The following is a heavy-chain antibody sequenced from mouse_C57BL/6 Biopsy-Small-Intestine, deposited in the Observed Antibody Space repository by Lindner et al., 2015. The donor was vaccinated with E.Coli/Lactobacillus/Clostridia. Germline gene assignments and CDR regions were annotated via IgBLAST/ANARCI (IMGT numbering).Heavy chain of an antibody. CDR1: GYTFADYW. D-gene: IGHD4-1*01. CDR2: INPSSDYS. V-gene: IGHV1-7*01. Sequence: VQLQESGAELAKPGASVKLSYKASGYTFADYWMHWVKQRPGQGLEWIGYINPSSDYSECNQKFKDKATLTADKSSSTAYMQLSSLTYEDSAVYYCARRELGDYYTMDNWGQGTSVTVSS. CDR3: ARRELGDYYTMDN. J-gene: IGHJ4*01.